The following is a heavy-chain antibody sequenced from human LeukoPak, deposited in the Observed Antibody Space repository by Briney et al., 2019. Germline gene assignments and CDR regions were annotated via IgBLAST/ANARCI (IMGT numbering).Heavy chain of an antibody. CDR1: GFTVSSNY. V-gene: IGHV3-53*01. J-gene: IGHJ4*02. Sequence: GGSLRLSCAASGFTVSSNYMSWVRQAPGKGLEWVSVIYSGGSTYHADSVKGRFTISRDNSKNTLYLQMNSLRAEDTAVYYCAREPVTTSFDYWGQGTLVTVSS. CDR2: IYSGGST. D-gene: IGHD4-17*01. CDR3: AREPVTTSFDY.